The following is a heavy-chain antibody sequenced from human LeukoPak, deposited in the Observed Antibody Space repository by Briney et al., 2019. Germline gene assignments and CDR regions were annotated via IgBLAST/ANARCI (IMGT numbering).Heavy chain of an antibody. Sequence: RASVKVSCKASGYTFTGHYMHWVRQAPGQGLEWMGWISAYNGNTNYAQKLQGRVTMTTDTSTSTAYMELRSLRSDDTAVYYCARNRLLWFGELLGSFDYWGQGTLVTVSS. CDR2: ISAYNGNT. D-gene: IGHD3-10*01. J-gene: IGHJ4*02. CDR3: ARNRLLWFGELLGSFDY. CDR1: GYTFTGHY. V-gene: IGHV1-18*04.